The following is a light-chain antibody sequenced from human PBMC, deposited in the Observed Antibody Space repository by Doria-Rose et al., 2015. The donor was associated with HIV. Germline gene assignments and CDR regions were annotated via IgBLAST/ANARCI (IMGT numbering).Light chain of an antibody. J-gene: IGKJ3*01. CDR3: QQYYGTPS. Sequence: DIRVTQSPESLGMSLGERATLNCKSNQSLLYTSKNYLAWYQQKPGQPPKLLIYWASTRQSGVPARFSGSGSGTDFTFTISSPEAEDVAVYYCQQYYGTPSFGPGTTVDIK. V-gene: IGKV4-1*01. CDR1: QSLLYTSKNY. CDR2: WAS.